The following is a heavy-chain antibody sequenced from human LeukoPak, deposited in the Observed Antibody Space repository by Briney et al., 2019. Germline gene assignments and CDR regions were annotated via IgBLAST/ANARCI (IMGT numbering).Heavy chain of an antibody. CDR2: INHSGST. D-gene: IGHD3-22*01. V-gene: IGHV4-34*01. J-gene: IGHJ4*02. Sequence: PSETQSLTCAVYGGSFSGYYWSWIRQPPGKGLEWIGEINHSGSTNYNPSLKSRVTISVDTSKNQFSLKLSSVTAADTAVYYCAREGYYYDSSGSVSDYWGQGTLVTVSS. CDR3: AREGYYYDSSGSVSDY. CDR1: GGSFSGYY.